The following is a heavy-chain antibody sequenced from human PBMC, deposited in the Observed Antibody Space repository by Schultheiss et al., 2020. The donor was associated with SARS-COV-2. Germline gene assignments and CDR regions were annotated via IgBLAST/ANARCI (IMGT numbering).Heavy chain of an antibody. D-gene: IGHD2-15*01. CDR2: IYYSGST. J-gene: IGHJ4*02. Sequence: SETLSLTCTVSGCSISSSSYYWGWIRQPPGKGRVWIGSIYYSGSTYYNPSLKSRVTISVDTSKNQFSLKLSSVTAADKAVYYCARRGYCSGGRCYYFDYWGQGTLVTVSS. CDR1: GCSISSSSYY. CDR3: ARRGYCSGGRCYYFDY. V-gene: IGHV4-39*01.